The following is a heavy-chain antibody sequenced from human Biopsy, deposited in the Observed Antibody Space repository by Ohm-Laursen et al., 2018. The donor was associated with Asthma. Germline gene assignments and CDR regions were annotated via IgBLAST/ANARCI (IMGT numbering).Heavy chain of an antibody. CDR3: VRGSSSWHHGPFHYYYGLDV. Sequence: SETLSLTCSLSSGSGGYMRSGNYYWGWIRQPPGKGLEWIGSIYYSGTTYYHPSLESRVTVSADPAKNQFSLKLTSVPAADTAVYYCVRGSSSWHHGPFHYYYGLDVWGQGTTATVSS. CDR1: SGSGGYMRSGNYY. D-gene: IGHD6-13*01. V-gene: IGHV4-39*01. J-gene: IGHJ6*02. CDR2: IYYSGTT.